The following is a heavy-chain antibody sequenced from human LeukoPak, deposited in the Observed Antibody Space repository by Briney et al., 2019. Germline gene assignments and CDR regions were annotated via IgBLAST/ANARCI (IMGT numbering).Heavy chain of an antibody. Sequence: GASVKVSCKASGYTFTSYGISWVRQAPGQGLEWMGWISAYNGNTNYAQRLQGRVTMTTDTSTSTAYMELRSLRSDDTAVYYCARDWEDIVVVPAAAKALDPWGQGTLVTVSS. D-gene: IGHD2-2*01. CDR2: ISAYNGNT. V-gene: IGHV1-18*01. CDR3: ARDWEDIVVVPAAAKALDP. J-gene: IGHJ5*02. CDR1: GYTFTSYG.